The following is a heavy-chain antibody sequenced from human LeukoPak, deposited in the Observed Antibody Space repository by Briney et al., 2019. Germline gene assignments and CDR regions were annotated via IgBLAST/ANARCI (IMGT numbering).Heavy chain of an antibody. CDR3: AREPYYYDSSGYLGGYYFDY. CDR2: ISSSSSYI. V-gene: IGHV3-21*01. D-gene: IGHD3-22*01. J-gene: IGHJ4*02. Sequence: GGSLRLSCAASGFTFSSYSMNWVRQGPGKGLEWVSSISSSSSYIYYADSVKGRFTISRDNAKNSLYLQMNSLRAEDTAVYYCAREPYYYDSSGYLGGYYFDYWGQGTLVTVSS. CDR1: GFTFSSYS.